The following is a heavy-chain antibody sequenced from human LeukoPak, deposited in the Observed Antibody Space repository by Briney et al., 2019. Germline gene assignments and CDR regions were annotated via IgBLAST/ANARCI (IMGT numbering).Heavy chain of an antibody. Sequence: SETLSLTCAVYGGSFSGYYWSWIRQHPGKGLEWIGYIYYSGSTYYNPSLKSRVTISVDTSKNQFSLKLSSVTAADTAVYYCARGLVVPAAIFAFDIWGQGTMVTVSS. J-gene: IGHJ3*02. V-gene: IGHV4-31*11. CDR3: ARGLVVPAAIFAFDI. CDR1: GGSFSGYY. D-gene: IGHD2-2*01. CDR2: IYYSGST.